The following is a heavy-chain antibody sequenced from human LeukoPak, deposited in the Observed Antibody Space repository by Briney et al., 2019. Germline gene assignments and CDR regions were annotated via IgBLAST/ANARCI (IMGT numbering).Heavy chain of an antibody. CDR3: AKEPGYSSGSNWFDP. CDR2: IYHSGST. Sequence: SETLSLTCSVSGGSISSSSYYWGWIRQPPGKGLEWIGEIYHSGSTNYNPSLKSRVTISVDKSKNQLSLKLSSVTAADTAVYYCAKEPGYSSGSNWFDPWGQGTLVTVSS. D-gene: IGHD6-19*01. CDR1: GGSISSSSYY. J-gene: IGHJ5*02. V-gene: IGHV4-39*07.